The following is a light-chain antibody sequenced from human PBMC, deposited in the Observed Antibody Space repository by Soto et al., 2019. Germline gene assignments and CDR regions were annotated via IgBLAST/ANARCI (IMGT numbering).Light chain of an antibody. J-gene: IGKJ1*01. CDR3: QQYKNWPQWT. V-gene: IGKV3-15*01. CDR1: QRLSNN. CDR2: RAS. Sequence: EIVMTQSPATLSVSPGERATLSCRASQRLSNNLAWYQQKPGQAPRLLIYRASNRTPGIPARFSGSGSGTEFTLTISSRQSQDFAFYYCQQYKNWPQWTFGQGTKVEIK.